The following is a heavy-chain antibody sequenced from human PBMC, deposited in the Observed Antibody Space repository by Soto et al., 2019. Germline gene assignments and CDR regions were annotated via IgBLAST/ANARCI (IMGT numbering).Heavy chain of an antibody. Sequence: SETLSLTCAVYVGSFSDYYWSWIRQPPGKGLEWIGEINHSGSTKYNPSLKSRVTISVDTSKNQFSLKLSSVTAADTAVYYCARGEISRWYFDYWGQGTLVTASS. V-gene: IGHV4-34*01. CDR3: ARGEISRWYFDY. CDR2: INHSGST. J-gene: IGHJ4*02. D-gene: IGHD6-19*01. CDR1: VGSFSDYY.